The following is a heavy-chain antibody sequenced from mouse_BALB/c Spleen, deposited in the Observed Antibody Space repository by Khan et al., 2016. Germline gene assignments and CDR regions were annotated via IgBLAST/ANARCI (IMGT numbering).Heavy chain of an antibody. V-gene: IGHV3-2*02. Sequence: EVQLQESGPGLVKPSQSLSLTCTVTGYSITSDYAWNWIRQFPGNKLEWMGYISYSGSTSYNPSLKSRISITRVTSKNQFFLQLNSVTTEDTATYYCARRGGSSYLYYFDSWGQGTTLTVSS. CDR1: GYSITSDYA. CDR3: ARRGGSSYLYYFDS. D-gene: IGHD1-1*01. CDR2: ISYSGST. J-gene: IGHJ2*01.